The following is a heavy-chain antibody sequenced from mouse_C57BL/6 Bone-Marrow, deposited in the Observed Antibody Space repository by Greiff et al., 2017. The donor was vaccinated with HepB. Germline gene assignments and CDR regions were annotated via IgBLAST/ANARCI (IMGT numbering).Heavy chain of an antibody. CDR3: ARRATVVARYWYFDV. Sequence: DVMLVESGGGLVKPGGSLKLSCAASGFTFSDYGMHWVRQAPEKGLEWVAYISSGSSTIYYADTVKGRFTISRDNAKNTLFLQMTSLRSEDTAMYYCARRATVVARYWYFDVWGTGTTVTVSS. CDR1: GFTFSDYG. V-gene: IGHV5-17*01. D-gene: IGHD1-1*01. J-gene: IGHJ1*03. CDR2: ISSGSSTI.